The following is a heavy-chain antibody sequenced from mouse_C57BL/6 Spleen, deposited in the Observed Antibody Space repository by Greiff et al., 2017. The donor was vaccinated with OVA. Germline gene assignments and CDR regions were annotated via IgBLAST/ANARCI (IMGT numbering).Heavy chain of an antibody. J-gene: IGHJ1*03. D-gene: IGHD1-1*01. CDR2: IYPGDGDT. CDR1: GYAFSSSW. CDR3: AREDYYGSSYDDWYFDV. Sequence: QVQLQQSGPELVKPGASVKISCKASGYAFSSSWMNWVKQRPGKGLEWIGRIYPGDGDTNYNGKFKGKATLTADKSSSTAYMQLSSLTSEDSAVYFCAREDYYGSSYDDWYFDVWGTGTTVTVSS. V-gene: IGHV1-82*01.